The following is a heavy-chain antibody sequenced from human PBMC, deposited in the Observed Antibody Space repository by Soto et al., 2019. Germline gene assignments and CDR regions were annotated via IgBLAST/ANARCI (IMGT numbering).Heavy chain of an antibody. J-gene: IGHJ3*02. Sequence: QVQLVESGGGVVQPGRSLRLSCAASGFTFSSYGMHWVRQAPGKGLEWVAVISYDGSNKYYADSVKGRFTISRDNSKNTLYRQMNSLRAEDTAVYYGAKDAWNGAGYYDSSGYHAFDIWGQGTMVTVSS. CDR1: GFTFSSYG. CDR2: ISYDGSNK. D-gene: IGHD3-22*01. CDR3: AKDAWNGAGYYDSSGYHAFDI. V-gene: IGHV3-30*18.